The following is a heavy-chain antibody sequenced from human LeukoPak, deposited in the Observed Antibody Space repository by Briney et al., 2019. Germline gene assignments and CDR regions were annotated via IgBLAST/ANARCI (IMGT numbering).Heavy chain of an antibody. CDR2: ISWNSGSI. CDR3: AKDKVEIFGVANFDY. Sequence: PGRSLRLSCAASGFTFDDYAMHWVQQAPGKGLEWVSGISWNSGSIGYADSVKGRFTISRDNAKNSLYLQMNSLRAEDTALYYCAKDKVEIFGVANFDYCGQGTLVTVSS. CDR1: GFTFDDYA. J-gene: IGHJ4*02. V-gene: IGHV3-9*01. D-gene: IGHD3-3*01.